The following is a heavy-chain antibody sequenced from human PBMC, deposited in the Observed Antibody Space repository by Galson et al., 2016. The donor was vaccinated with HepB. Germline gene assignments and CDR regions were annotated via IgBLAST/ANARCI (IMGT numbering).Heavy chain of an antibody. V-gene: IGHV4-59*01. Sequence: ETLSLTCTVSGGSFSSYYWSWIRQPPGKELEWIAYVYHNGNTNYNPSLKSRVTISVDTSKNQVSLKLSSVTAADTAVYYCARRFHSGWYWFFDLWGRGTLVTVSS. D-gene: IGHD6-19*01. J-gene: IGHJ2*01. CDR2: VYHNGNT. CDR1: GGSFSSYY. CDR3: ARRFHSGWYWFFDL.